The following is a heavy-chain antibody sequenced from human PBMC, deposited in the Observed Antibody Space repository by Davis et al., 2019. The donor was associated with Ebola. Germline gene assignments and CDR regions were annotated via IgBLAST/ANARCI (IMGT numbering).Heavy chain of an antibody. D-gene: IGHD2-15*01. CDR2: IYYSGST. Sequence: MPGGSLRLSCTVSGGSISSYYWSWIRQPPGKGLEWIGYIYYSGSTNYNPSLKSRLTMSVDTSKNQFSLKLSSVTAADTAVYYCARECSDGVHWWFDPWGQETLVTASS. CDR1: GGSISSYY. J-gene: IGHJ5*02. CDR3: ARECSDGVHWWFDP. V-gene: IGHV4-59*12.